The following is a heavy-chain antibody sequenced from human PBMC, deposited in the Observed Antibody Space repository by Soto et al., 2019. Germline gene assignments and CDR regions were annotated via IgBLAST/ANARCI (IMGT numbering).Heavy chain of an antibody. CDR2: IYPGDSDT. D-gene: IGHD3-22*01. V-gene: IGHV5-51*01. CDR1: GYSFAGFC. J-gene: IGHJ6*02. Sequence: GEPLKISKKGSGYSFAGFCIGWVRKMNGKGLEWMGIIYPGDSDTRYSPSFQGQVTISADKSISTAYLQWSSLKASDTAMYYCARRGYYYDSSGYNPLDYYGMDVWGQGTTVTVSS. CDR3: ARRGYYYDSSGYNPLDYYGMDV.